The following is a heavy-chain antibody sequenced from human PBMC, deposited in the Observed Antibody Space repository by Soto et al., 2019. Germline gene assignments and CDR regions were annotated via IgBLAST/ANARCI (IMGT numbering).Heavy chain of an antibody. D-gene: IGHD6-6*01. J-gene: IGHJ4*02. CDR3: ARAPKVSGSSQTRPDF. Sequence: DTLSLTCSISSGSFSGYYLSWLRPPHGKGLEWIGEIIQSGNTNYSPSLKSRVSISIDTSKKQFSLNLASVSAADTAVYYCARAPKVSGSSQTRPDFWGQGTLV. CDR1: SGSFSGYY. V-gene: IGHV4-34*12. CDR2: IIQSGNT.